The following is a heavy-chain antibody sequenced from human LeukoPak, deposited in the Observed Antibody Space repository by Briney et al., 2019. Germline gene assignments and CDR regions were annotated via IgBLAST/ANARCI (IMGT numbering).Heavy chain of an antibody. D-gene: IGHD4-11*01. J-gene: IGHJ6*02. CDR3: ARQGLFKYSNPRISYGMDV. V-gene: IGHV5-51*01. Sequence: KFGESLKISCKGSGYSFTSYWIGWVRQMPGKGLEWMGIIYPGDSDTRYSPSFQGQVTISADKSISTAYLQWSSLKASDTAMYYCARQGLFKYSNPRISYGMDVWGQGTTVTVSS. CDR1: GYSFTSYW. CDR2: IYPGDSDT.